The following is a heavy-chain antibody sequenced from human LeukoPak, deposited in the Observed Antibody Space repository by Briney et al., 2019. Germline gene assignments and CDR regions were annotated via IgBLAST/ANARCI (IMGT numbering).Heavy chain of an antibody. J-gene: IGHJ5*02. CDR2: INPSGGST. V-gene: IGHV1-46*01. CDR1: GYTFTSYY. Sequence: ASVKVSCKASGYTFTSYYMHWVRQAPGQGLEWMGIINPSGGSTSYAQKFQGRVTMTRDTSTSTVYMELSSLRSEDTAVYYCAREFAPISLPYIVVALNNWFDPWGQGTLVTVSS. D-gene: IGHD2-15*01. CDR3: AREFAPISLPYIVVALNNWFDP.